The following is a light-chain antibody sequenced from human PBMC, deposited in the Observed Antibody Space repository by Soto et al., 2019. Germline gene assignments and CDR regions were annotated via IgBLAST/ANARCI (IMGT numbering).Light chain of an antibody. CDR1: QSASTS. Sequence: DIQMTQSPSTLSASVGNRVTITCRASQSASTSLAWHQQKPGQAPTLLIYDASTLQSGVPSRFSASGSGTEFALTISGLQPDDFAVYYCQQYNRYAVTFGQGTKVDIK. CDR3: QQYNRYAVT. V-gene: IGKV1-5*01. CDR2: DAS. J-gene: IGKJ1*01.